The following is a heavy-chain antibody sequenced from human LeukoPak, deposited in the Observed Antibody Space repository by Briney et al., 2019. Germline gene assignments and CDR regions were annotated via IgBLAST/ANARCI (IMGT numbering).Heavy chain of an antibody. CDR2: IWYDGTNK. CDR3: AKVLGRGYYYIDV. V-gene: IGHV3-33*06. Sequence: GGSLRLSCAASGSTFSSYGMHWVRQAPGKGLEWVALIWYDGTNKYYADSVKGRCTISRDNSKNTLYMQMSSLRAEDTAVYYCAKVLGRGYYYIDVWGKGTTVTVSS. D-gene: IGHD1-1*01. CDR1: GSTFSSYG. J-gene: IGHJ6*03.